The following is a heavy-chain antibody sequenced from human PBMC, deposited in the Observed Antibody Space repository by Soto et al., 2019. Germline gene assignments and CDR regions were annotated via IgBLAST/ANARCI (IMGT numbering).Heavy chain of an antibody. V-gene: IGHV4-4*07. D-gene: IGHD1-26*01. CDR1: GDSITGYH. Sequence: PSETLSLTCSVSGDSITGYHWSWIRQPAGKGLEWIGRIHSSGSTNYNPSLKSRVTMSVDTSKNQFSLKLSSVTAADTAVYYCARDSLSGSYSVTFDYWGQGTLVTVSS. CDR3: ARDSLSGSYSVTFDY. CDR2: IHSSGST. J-gene: IGHJ4*02.